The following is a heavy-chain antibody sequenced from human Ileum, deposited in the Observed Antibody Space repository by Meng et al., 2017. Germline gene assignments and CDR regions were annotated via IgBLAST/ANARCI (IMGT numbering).Heavy chain of an antibody. CDR3: ARDHMGSLDY. J-gene: IGHJ4*02. D-gene: IGHD1-26*01. V-gene: IGHV4-61*08. CDR1: GGSVSRAGYQ. Sequence: VQLQGSGPGLVRASETLSLICTVSGGSVSRAGYQWGWIRQPPGKGLEWIGYASTNYNPSLKSRVTISLDTSRNQFSLSLSSVTAADTAVYYCARDHMGSLDYWGQGILVTVSS. CDR2: AST.